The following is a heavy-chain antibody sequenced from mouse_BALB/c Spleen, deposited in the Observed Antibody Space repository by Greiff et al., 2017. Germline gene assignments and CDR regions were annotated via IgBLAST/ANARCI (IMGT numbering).Heavy chain of an antibody. CDR2: IRNKANGYTT. Sequence: DVQLVESGGGLVQPGGSLRLSCATSGFTFTDYYMSWVRQPPGKALEWLGFIRNKANGYTTEYSASVKGRFTISRDNSQSILYLQMNTLRAEDSATYYCARDRDYAMDYWGQGTSVTVSS. J-gene: IGHJ4*01. CDR1: GFTFTDYY. V-gene: IGHV7-3*02. CDR3: ARDRDYAMDY.